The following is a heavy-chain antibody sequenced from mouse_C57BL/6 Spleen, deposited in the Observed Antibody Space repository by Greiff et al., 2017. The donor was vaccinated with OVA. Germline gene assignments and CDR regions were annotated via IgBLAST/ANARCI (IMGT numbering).Heavy chain of an antibody. Sequence: EVQGVESGGDLVKPGGSLKLSCAASGFTFSSYGMSWVRQTPDKRLEWVATISSGGSYTYYPDSVKGRFTIARDNAKNTLYLQMSRLKSEDTALYYRERQTGTGFAYWGQGTTVTVSS. CDR3: ERQTGTGFAY. J-gene: IGHJ2*01. V-gene: IGHV5-6*01. CDR1: GFTFSSYG. CDR2: ISSGGSYT. D-gene: IGHD4-1*01.